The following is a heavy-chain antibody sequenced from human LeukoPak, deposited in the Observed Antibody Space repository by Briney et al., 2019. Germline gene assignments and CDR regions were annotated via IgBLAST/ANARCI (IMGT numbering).Heavy chain of an antibody. D-gene: IGHD3-22*01. CDR1: GGSISNHY. Sequence: PSETLSLTCFVSGGSISNHYWSWVRQPPGRGLEWIGYIYYSGSTNYNPSLKSRVTISVDTSKNQFSLKLSSVTAADTAVYYCARGFYYDSSFSFDIWGQGTMVTVSS. J-gene: IGHJ3*02. V-gene: IGHV4-59*11. CDR3: ARGFYYDSSFSFDI. CDR2: IYYSGST.